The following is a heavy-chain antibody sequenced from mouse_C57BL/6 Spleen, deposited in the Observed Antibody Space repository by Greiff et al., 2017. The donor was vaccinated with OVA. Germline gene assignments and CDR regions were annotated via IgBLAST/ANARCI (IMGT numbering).Heavy chain of an antibody. CDR1: GYSFTDYN. V-gene: IGHV1-39*01. J-gene: IGHJ3*01. D-gene: IGHD2-1*01. Sequence: VHVKQSGPELVKPGASVKISCKASGYSFTDYNMNWVKQSNGKSLEWIGVINPNYGTTSYNQKFKGKATLTVDQSSSTAYMQLNSLTSEDSAVYYCARGGYGNYAWFAYWGQGTLVTVSA. CDR3: ARGGYGNYAWFAY. CDR2: INPNYGTT.